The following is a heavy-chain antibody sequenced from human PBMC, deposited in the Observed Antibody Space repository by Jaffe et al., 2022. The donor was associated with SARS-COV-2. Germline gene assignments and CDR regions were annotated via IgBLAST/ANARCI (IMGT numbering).Heavy chain of an antibody. Sequence: QVQLVQSGAEVKKPGASVKVSCKASGYTFTSYGISWVRQAPGQGLEWMGWISAYNGNTNYAQKLQGRVTMTTDTSTSTAYMELRSLRSDDTAVYYCARASPKVYTQWLVQGFDYWGQGTLVTVSS. CDR3: ARASPKVYTQWLVQGFDY. CDR1: GYTFTSYG. J-gene: IGHJ4*02. CDR2: ISAYNGNT. D-gene: IGHD6-19*01. V-gene: IGHV1-18*01.